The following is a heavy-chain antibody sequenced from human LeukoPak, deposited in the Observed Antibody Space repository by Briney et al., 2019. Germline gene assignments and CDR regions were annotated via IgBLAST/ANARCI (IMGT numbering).Heavy chain of an antibody. D-gene: IGHD6-19*01. CDR1: GGSISSDY. CDR3: AKDGFSSGWSYYFDY. Sequence: KTSETLSLTCTVSGGSISSDYWSWIRQPPGKGLEWIGYINYSGTTNYNPSLKSRVTISVDTSKNQFSLKLSSVTAADTAVYYCAKDGFSSGWSYYFDYWGQGTLVTVFS. V-gene: IGHV4-59*12. CDR2: INYSGTT. J-gene: IGHJ4*02.